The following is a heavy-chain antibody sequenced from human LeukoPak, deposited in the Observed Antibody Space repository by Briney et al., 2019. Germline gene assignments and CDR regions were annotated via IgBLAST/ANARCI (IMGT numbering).Heavy chain of an antibody. CDR3: GREVPAAMSGFDI. CDR2: ISSSSDYI. Sequence: GGSLRLSCAASGFTFTTYTMNWVRQAPGKGLEWISSISSSSDYIYYADSVRGRFTVSRDNSKNSLFLQMNSLRAEDTAVYYCGREVPAAMSGFDIWGQGTMVTVSS. D-gene: IGHD2-2*01. CDR1: GFTFTTYT. V-gene: IGHV3-21*01. J-gene: IGHJ3*02.